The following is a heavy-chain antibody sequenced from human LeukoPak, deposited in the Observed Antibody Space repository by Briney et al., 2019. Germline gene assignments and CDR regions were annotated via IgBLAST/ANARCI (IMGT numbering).Heavy chain of an antibody. V-gene: IGHV3-30-3*01. CDR3: ATGFSSSWRF. D-gene: IGHD6-13*01. CDR1: GFTFSSYA. CDR2: ISYDGSNK. J-gene: IGHJ4*02. Sequence: GGSLRLSCAASGFTFSSYAMHWVRQAPGKGLEWVAVISYDGSNKYYADSVKGRFTISRDNSKDTLYLQMNSLRAEDAAVYYCATGFSSSWRFWGQGTLVTVSS.